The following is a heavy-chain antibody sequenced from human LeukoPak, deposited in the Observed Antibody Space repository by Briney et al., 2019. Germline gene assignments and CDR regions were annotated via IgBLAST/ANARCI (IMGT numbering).Heavy chain of an antibody. CDR1: GGIFSSHG. J-gene: IGHJ4*02. CDR2: IVPLFGTA. Sequence: SVKVFCKASGGIFSSHGVSWLRQAPGQGLEWMGRIVPLFGTANYAQNFQGRISITTDEYKDTVYMELSSLRSDDTAIYYCAREKMSSGYYPYYFDYWGQGTLVTVSS. V-gene: IGHV1-69*05. D-gene: IGHD3-22*01. CDR3: AREKMSSGYYPYYFDY.